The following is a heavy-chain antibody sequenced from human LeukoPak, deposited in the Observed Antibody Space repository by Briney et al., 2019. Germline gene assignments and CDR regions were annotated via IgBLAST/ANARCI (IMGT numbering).Heavy chain of an antibody. D-gene: IGHD3-3*01. Sequence: VASVKVSYKASGGTFSSYAISWVRQAPGQGLEWMGGIIPIFGTANYAQKFQGRVTITTDESTSTAYMELSSLRSEDTAVYYCARGRYYDFWSGTTRGWFDPWGQGTLVTDSS. CDR1: GGTFSSYA. CDR2: IIPIFGTA. V-gene: IGHV1-69*05. J-gene: IGHJ5*02. CDR3: ARGRYYDFWSGTTRGWFDP.